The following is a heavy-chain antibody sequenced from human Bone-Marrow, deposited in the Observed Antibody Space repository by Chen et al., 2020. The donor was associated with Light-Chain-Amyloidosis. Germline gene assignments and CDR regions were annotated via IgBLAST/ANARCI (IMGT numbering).Heavy chain of an antibody. Sequence: QVQLQVSGPGLVKPSQTLSLTCTVSGGSISSGDYYWSWIRQPPGKGLEWIGYIYYSGSSHFNPSLKSRVTMSLDTSKNQFSLKLNSVTAADTAVFYCARVDYDLGYFDYWGQGMLVTVSS. D-gene: IGHD3-3*01. CDR2: IYYSGSS. CDR3: ARVDYDLGYFDY. CDR1: GGSISSGDYY. J-gene: IGHJ4*02. V-gene: IGHV4-30-4*01.